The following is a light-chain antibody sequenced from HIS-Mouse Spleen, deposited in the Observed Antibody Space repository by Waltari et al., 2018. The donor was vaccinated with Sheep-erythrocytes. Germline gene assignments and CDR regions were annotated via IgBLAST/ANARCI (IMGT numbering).Light chain of an antibody. Sequence: SYVLTQPPSVSVAPGKTARITCRGNNLGSKSVHWYQQKPGQAPVLVVYDDSDRPSGIPERFSGSNSGNTATLTISRVEAGDEADYYCQVWKVFGGGTKLTVL. J-gene: IGLJ2*01. V-gene: IGLV3-21*03. CDR2: DDS. CDR1: NLGSKS. CDR3: QVWKV.